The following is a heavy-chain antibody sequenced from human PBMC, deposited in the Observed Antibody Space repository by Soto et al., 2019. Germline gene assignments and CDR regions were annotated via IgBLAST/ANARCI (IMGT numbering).Heavy chain of an antibody. V-gene: IGHV4-59*01. J-gene: IGHJ5*02. CDR2: IYYSGST. CDR3: ARDGGLDDILTGSWFDP. D-gene: IGHD3-9*01. CDR1: GGSISSYY. Sequence: LSLTCTVSGGSISSYYWSWIRQPPGKGLEWIGYIYYSGSTNYNPSLKSRVTISVDTSKNQFSLKLSSVTAADTAVYYCARDGGLDDILTGSWFDPWGQGTLVTVSS.